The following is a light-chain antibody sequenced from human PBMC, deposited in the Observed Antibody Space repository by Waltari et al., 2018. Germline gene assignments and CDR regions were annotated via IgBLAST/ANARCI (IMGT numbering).Light chain of an antibody. Sequence: DIQMTQSPSTLSASVGDRVTITCRASQNINTWLAWHQQKPGKAPKLLIYKASSLESGVPSRFSGSGSGTEYTLTISSLQPDDFATYYGLQYKGEPRTFGQGTKVEVK. CDR2: KAS. V-gene: IGKV1-5*03. CDR3: LQYKGEPRT. CDR1: QNINTW. J-gene: IGKJ1*01.